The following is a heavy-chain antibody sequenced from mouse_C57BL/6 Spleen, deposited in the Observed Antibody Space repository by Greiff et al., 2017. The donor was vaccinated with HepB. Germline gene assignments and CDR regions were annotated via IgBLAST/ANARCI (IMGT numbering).Heavy chain of an antibody. CDR2: INPNNGGT. CDR1: GYTFTDYY. D-gene: IGHD2-3*01. Sequence: EVQLQQSGPELVKPGASVKISCKASGYTFTDYYMNWVKQSHGKSLEWIGDINPNNGGTSYNQKFKGKATLTVDKSSSTAYMELRSLTSEDSAVYYCARWLLLDYLGQGTTLTVSS. CDR3: ARWLLLDY. V-gene: IGHV1-26*01. J-gene: IGHJ2*01.